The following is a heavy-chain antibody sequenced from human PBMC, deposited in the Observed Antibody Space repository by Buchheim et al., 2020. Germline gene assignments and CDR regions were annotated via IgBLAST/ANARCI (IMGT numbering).Heavy chain of an antibody. J-gene: IGHJ4*02. D-gene: IGHD1-1*01. CDR1: GYTFTGYY. Sequence: QVQLVQSGAEVKKPGASVKVSCKASGYTFTGYYMHWVRQAPGQGLEWMGWINPNSGGTNYAQKFQGWVTMTRDTSISTAYMVLSRLRSDDTAVYYWARDRTSGDRWKIFDYWGQGTL. CDR3: ARDRTSGDRWKIFDY. V-gene: IGHV1-2*04. CDR2: INPNSGGT.